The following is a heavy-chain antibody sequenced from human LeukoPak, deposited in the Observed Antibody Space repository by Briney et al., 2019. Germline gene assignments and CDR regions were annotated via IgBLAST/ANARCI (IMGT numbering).Heavy chain of an antibody. CDR2: ISSSSSYI. Sequence: PGGSLRLSCAASGFTFSSYSMNWVRQAPGKGLEWVSSISSSSSYIYYADSVKGRFTISRDNAKNSLYLQMNSLRAEGTAVYYCARGEDIVLMVYAMESDLFFDYWGQGTLVTVSS. CDR3: ARGEDIVLMVYAMESDLFFDY. D-gene: IGHD2-8*01. J-gene: IGHJ4*02. CDR1: GFTFSSYS. V-gene: IGHV3-21*01.